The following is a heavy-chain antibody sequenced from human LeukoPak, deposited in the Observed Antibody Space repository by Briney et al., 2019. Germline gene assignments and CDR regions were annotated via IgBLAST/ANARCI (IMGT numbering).Heavy chain of an antibody. CDR1: GGPISSSY. J-gene: IGHJ4*02. Sequence: PSETLSLTCSVSGGPISSSYWSWIRQPPGKALEWIGYIYYGGSADYNPSLKSRVTISLDTSKNQFSLTLTSVTAADTAVYYCASNPYNAELRDWGQGTLVTVSS. D-gene: IGHD1-7*01. V-gene: IGHV4-59*08. CDR3: ASNPYNAELRD. CDR2: IYYGGSA.